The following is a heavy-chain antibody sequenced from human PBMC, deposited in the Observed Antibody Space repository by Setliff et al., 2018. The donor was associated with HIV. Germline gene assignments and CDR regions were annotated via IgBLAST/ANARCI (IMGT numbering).Heavy chain of an antibody. Sequence: LSCAASGFTFSSYSMNWVRQAPGKGLEWVSSISSSSPSIYYADSVKGRFTISRDNAKNSLYLQMNSLRADDTAMYYCARDDGDYLFDYWGQGTVVTVSS. CDR3: ARDDGDYLFDY. V-gene: IGHV3-21*01. D-gene: IGHD4-17*01. J-gene: IGHJ4*02. CDR1: GFTFSSYS. CDR2: ISSSSPSI.